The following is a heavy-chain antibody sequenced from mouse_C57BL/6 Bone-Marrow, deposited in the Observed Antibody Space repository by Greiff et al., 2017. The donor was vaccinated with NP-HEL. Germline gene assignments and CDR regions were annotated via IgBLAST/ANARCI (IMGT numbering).Heavy chain of an antibody. D-gene: IGHD1-1*01. Sequence: EVQRVESGGGLVQPGESLKLSCESNEYEFPSHDMSWVRKTPEKRLELVAAINSDGGSTYYPDTMERRFIISRDNTKKTLYLQMSSLRSEDTALYYCARADYGSSYFYWYFDVWGTGTTVTVSS. J-gene: IGHJ1*03. CDR1: EYEFPSHD. V-gene: IGHV5-2*01. CDR3: ARADYGSSYFYWYFDV. CDR2: INSDGGST.